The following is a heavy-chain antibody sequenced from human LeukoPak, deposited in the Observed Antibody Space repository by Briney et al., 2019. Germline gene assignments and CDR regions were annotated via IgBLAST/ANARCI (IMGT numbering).Heavy chain of an antibody. J-gene: IGHJ4*02. V-gene: IGHV3-30*04. Sequence: PGRSLRLSCAASGFTFSTYAMHWVRPAPGKGLEWLTVISYNGSHQYYSDSVRGRFTISRDNSRNSVFLQINRLRPEDTAVYYCATSIRRITISSWGQGALVTVSS. CDR2: ISYNGSHQ. CDR3: ATSIRRITISS. CDR1: GFTFSTYA. D-gene: IGHD3-3*01.